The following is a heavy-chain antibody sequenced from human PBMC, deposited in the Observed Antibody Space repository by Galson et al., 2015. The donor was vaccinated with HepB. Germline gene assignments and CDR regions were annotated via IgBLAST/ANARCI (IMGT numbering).Heavy chain of an antibody. CDR1: GFTFDDYT. CDR2: ISWDGGST. CDR3: AKDISHSSDYYGSGNYYGMDV. J-gene: IGHJ6*02. D-gene: IGHD3-10*01. Sequence: SLRLSCAASGFTFDDYTMHWVRQAPGKGLEWVSLISWDGGSTYYADSVKGRFTISRDNSKNSLYLQMNSLRTEDTALYYCAKDISHSSDYYGSGNYYGMDVWGQGTTVTVSS. V-gene: IGHV3-43*01.